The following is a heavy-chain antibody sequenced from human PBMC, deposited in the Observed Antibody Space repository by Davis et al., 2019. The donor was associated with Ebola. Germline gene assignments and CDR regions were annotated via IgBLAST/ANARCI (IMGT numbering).Heavy chain of an antibody. CDR1: GFAFTRHS. D-gene: IGHD5-24*01. V-gene: IGHV3-48*02. J-gene: IGHJ2*01. CDR2: ISSGGDDR. Sequence: GGSLRLSCAASGFAFTRHSMNWVRQAPGKGLEWIASISSGGDDRYYADSVRGRFTVSRDNAKYSLFLQLNSLRDEDTAQYYCARDAEDGSGNWFFDFRGRGALVTVSS. CDR3: ARDAEDGSGNWFFDF.